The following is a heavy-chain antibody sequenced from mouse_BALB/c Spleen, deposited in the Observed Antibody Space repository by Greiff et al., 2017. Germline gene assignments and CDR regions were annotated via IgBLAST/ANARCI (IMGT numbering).Heavy chain of an antibody. Sequence: EVQLQQSGAELVKPGASVKLSCTASGFNIKDTYMHWVKQRPEQGLEWIGRIDPANGNTKYDPKFQGKATITADTSSNTAYLQLSSLTSEDTAVYYCASDYDGGYAMDYWGQGTSVTVSS. CDR3: ASDYDGGYAMDY. V-gene: IGHV14-3*02. CDR1: GFNIKDTY. J-gene: IGHJ4*01. D-gene: IGHD2-4*01. CDR2: IDPANGNT.